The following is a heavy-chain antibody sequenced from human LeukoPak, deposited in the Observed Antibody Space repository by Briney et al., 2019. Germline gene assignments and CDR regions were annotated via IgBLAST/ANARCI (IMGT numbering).Heavy chain of an antibody. D-gene: IGHD6-13*01. CDR1: GFTFSSYA. V-gene: IGHV3-23*01. J-gene: IGHJ4*02. CDR2: ISGSGGST. CDR3: AKGTRHSSSWFLFDY. Sequence: GSLRLSCAAPGFTFSSYAMSWVRQAPGKGLEWVSSISGSGGSTYYADSVKGRFTISRDNSKNTLYLQMNSLRGDDTAVYYCAKGTRHSSSWFLFDYWGQGTLVTVSS.